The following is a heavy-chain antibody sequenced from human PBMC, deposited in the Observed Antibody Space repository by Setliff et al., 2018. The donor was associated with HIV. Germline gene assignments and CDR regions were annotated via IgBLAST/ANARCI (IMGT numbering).Heavy chain of an antibody. V-gene: IGHV4-59*01. J-gene: IGHJ4*02. Sequence: SETLSLTCIVSGASISSNTWSWIRQAPGKGLQWIGFIYNSVTTNYNPSLKSRVTISLDTSKNQFSLKLTSVTAADTAVYYCARGDIVVVPAAMDYWGQGTLVTVSS. CDR3: ARGDIVVVPAAMDY. CDR1: GASISSNT. D-gene: IGHD2-2*01. CDR2: IYNSVTT.